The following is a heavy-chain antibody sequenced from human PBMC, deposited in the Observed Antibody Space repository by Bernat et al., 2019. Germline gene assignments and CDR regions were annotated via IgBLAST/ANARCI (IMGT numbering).Heavy chain of an antibody. V-gene: IGHV3-23*01. CDR1: GFTFSSYA. J-gene: IGHJ4*02. Sequence: EVQLLEFGGGFVQPGGSLRLSCAASGFTFSSYAMSWVRQAPGKGLEWVSAISGSGGSTYYADSVKGRFTISRDNSKNTLYLQMNSLRAEDTAIYYCAKEANYHLHNTYFDYWGQGTLVTVSS. CDR3: AKEANYHLHNTYFDY. CDR2: ISGSGGST. D-gene: IGHD1-7*01.